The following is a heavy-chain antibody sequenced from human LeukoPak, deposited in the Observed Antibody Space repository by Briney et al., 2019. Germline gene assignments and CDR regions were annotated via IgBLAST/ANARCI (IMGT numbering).Heavy chain of an antibody. J-gene: IGHJ3*02. CDR1: GGSISSYY. CDR2: IYYSGST. V-gene: IGHV4-59*01. CDR3: ARENDDAFDI. Sequence: SETLSLTCTVSGGSISSYYWSWIRQPPGKGLEWIGYIYYSGSTNYNPSLKSRVTISVNTSKNQFSLKLSSVTAADTAVYYCARENDDAFDIWGQGTMVTVSS.